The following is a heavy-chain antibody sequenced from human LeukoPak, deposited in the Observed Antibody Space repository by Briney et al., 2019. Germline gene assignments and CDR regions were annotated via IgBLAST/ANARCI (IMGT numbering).Heavy chain of an antibody. CDR2: IIGSGSEM. J-gene: IGHJ3*01. Sequence: GGSLRLSCGGSGFTFNSYSMNWVRQAPGKGLEWVASIIGSGSEMFYADSLKGRFTIFRDNSKNSLYLQMNSLRVEDTAVYYCAKVQSDIVGAMFFSFDVWGQGTMVSVSS. CDR3: AKVQSDIVGAMFFSFDV. CDR1: GFTFNSYS. V-gene: IGHV3-21*06. D-gene: IGHD1-26*01.